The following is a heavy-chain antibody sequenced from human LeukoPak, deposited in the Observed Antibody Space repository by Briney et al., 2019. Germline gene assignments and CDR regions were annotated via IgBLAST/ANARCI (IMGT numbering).Heavy chain of an antibody. CDR1: GFTFSSYG. CDR3: ARAAATSRYGMDV. J-gene: IGHJ6*02. D-gene: IGHD6-25*01. Sequence: QSGRSLRLSCAASGFTFSSYGMHWVRQAPGKGLEWVAVIWYDGSNKYYADSVKGRFTISRDNSKNTLYLQMNSLRAEDTVVYYCARAAATSRYGMDVWGQGTTVTVSS. CDR2: IWYDGSNK. V-gene: IGHV3-33*08.